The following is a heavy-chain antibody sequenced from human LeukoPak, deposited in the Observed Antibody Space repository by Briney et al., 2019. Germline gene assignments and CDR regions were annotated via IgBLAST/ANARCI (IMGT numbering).Heavy chain of an antibody. J-gene: IGHJ4*02. V-gene: IGHV4-61*02. D-gene: IGHD2-2*01. CDR3: ARDLYCTSTSCFNY. CDR1: GGSIGSGSYY. CDR2: IYTKGST. Sequence: SETLSLTCTVSGGSIGSGSYYWSWIRQPAGKGLEWIGRIYTKGSTDYNPSLKSRVTISIDTSKNQFSLKLSSVTAADTAVYYCARDLYCTSTSCFNYWGQGTLVTASS.